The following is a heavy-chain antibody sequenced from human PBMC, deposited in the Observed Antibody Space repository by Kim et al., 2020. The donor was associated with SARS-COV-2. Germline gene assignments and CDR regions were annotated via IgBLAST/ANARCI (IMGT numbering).Heavy chain of an antibody. D-gene: IGHD2-15*01. Sequence: GGSLRLSCVASGFTFDSYWMYWVRQAPGKGLVWVSRINSDGSATSYADYVKGRFTVSRDNAKNTLYLQMNSLRAEDTAVYYCASFEGYCRSGSCYSSDYSYYYGVDVWGQGTTVTVSS. CDR2: INSDGSAT. CDR3: ASFEGYCRSGSCYSSDYSYYYGVDV. V-gene: IGHV3-74*01. J-gene: IGHJ6*02. CDR1: GFTFDSYW.